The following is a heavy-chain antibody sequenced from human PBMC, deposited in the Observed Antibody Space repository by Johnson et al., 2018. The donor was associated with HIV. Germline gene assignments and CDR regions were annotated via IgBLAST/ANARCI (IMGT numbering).Heavy chain of an antibody. CDR2: ISYDESNK. CDR1: GFTLRSYA. Sequence: QVQLVESGGGVVQPGRSLRLSCGASGFTLRSYAMHWVRQAPGKGLEWVAVISYDESNKYYGDSGKGRFTISRDNSKNTLYLQMNSLRAEDTAVYYCARVAPAHDAFDIWGQGTMVTVSS. J-gene: IGHJ3*02. V-gene: IGHV3-30*04. CDR3: ARVAPAHDAFDI. D-gene: IGHD2-2*01.